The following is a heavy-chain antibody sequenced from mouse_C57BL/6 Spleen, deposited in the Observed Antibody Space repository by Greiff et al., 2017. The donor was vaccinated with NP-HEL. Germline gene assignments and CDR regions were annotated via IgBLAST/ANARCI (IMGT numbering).Heavy chain of an antibody. J-gene: IGHJ3*01. CDR2: ISDGGSYT. Sequence: EVKLVESGGGLVKPGGSLKLSCAASGFTFSSYAMSWVRQTPEKRLEWVATISDGGSYTYYPDNVKGRFTISSDNAKNNLYLQMSHLKSEDTAMYYCAREGAYYSNSWFAYWGQGTLVTVSA. CDR3: AREGAYYSNSWFAY. D-gene: IGHD2-5*01. V-gene: IGHV5-4*01. CDR1: GFTFSSYA.